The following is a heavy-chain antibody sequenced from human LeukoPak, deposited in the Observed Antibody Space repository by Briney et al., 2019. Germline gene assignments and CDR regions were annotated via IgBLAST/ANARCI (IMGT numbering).Heavy chain of an antibody. D-gene: IGHD6-19*01. CDR1: GYTINSIG. CDR2: MNPNSGNT. CDR3: ARDSSGWYESDY. J-gene: IGHJ4*02. Sequence: GASVKVSCQASGYTINSIGISWVRQAPGQGLEWMGWMNPNSGNTGYAQKFQGRVTITRNTSISTAYMELSSLRSEDTAVYYCARDSSGWYESDYWGQGTLVTVSS. V-gene: IGHV1-8*03.